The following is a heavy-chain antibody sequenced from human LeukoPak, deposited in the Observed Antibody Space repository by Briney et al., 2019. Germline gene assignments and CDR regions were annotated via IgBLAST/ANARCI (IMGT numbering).Heavy chain of an antibody. Sequence: PGGSLRLSCAASGFTFSSYSMNWVRQAPGKGLEWISYISSGSNTIYYADSVKGRFTISRDNAKNSPYLQMNSLRAEDTAVYYCARDPHEWWSNPYAFDIWGQGTMVTVSS. V-gene: IGHV3-48*04. D-gene: IGHD2-15*01. J-gene: IGHJ3*02. CDR1: GFTFSSYS. CDR2: ISSGSNTI. CDR3: ARDPHEWWSNPYAFDI.